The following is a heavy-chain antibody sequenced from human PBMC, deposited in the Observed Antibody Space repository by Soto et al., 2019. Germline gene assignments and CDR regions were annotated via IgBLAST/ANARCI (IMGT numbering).Heavy chain of an antibody. CDR2: ISAYNGNT. V-gene: IGHV1-18*04. D-gene: IGHD3-10*01. Sequence: ASVKVSCKASGYTFTNYGISWVRQAPGQGLEWMGWISAYNGNTNYAQKLQGRVTMTTDTSTSTAYMELRSLRSDDTAVYYCARFGLQVGELLDYYYGMDVWGQGTTVTVSS. J-gene: IGHJ6*02. CDR3: ARFGLQVGELLDYYYGMDV. CDR1: GYTFTNYG.